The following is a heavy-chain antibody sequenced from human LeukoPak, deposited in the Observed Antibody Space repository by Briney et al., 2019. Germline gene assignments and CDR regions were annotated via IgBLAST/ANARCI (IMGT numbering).Heavy chain of an antibody. D-gene: IGHD4-23*01. Sequence: SETLSLTCAVYGGSFSGYYWSWIRQPPGKGLEWIGEINHSGSTNYNPSLKSRVTISVDTSKNQFCLKLSSVTAADTAVYYCARGRRVVTPVGWCDPWGQGTLVTVSS. CDR3: ARGRRVVTPVGWCDP. V-gene: IGHV4-34*01. CDR2: INHSGST. J-gene: IGHJ5*02. CDR1: GGSFSGYY.